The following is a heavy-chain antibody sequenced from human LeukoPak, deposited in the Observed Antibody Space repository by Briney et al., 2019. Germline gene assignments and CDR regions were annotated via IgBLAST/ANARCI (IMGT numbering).Heavy chain of an antibody. Sequence: SQTLSHTCTVSGGSISSGDYYWSWIRQPPGKGLEWIGYIYYSGSTYYNPSLKSRVTISVDTSKNQFSLKLSSVTAADTAVYYCARDYDSSGYYGDAFGIWGQGTMVTVSS. D-gene: IGHD3-22*01. CDR1: GGSISSGDYY. V-gene: IGHV4-30-4*01. CDR3: ARDYDSSGYYGDAFGI. J-gene: IGHJ3*02. CDR2: IYYSGST.